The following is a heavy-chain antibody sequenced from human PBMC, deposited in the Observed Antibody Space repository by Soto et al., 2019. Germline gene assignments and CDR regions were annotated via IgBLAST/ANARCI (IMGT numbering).Heavy chain of an antibody. V-gene: IGHV3-23*01. CDR2: ISGSGGST. D-gene: IGHD3-3*01. J-gene: IGHJ4*02. Sequence: GGSLRLSCAASGFTFSSYAMSWVRQAPGKGLEWVSAISGSGGSTYYADSVKGRFTISRDNSKNTLYLQMNSLRAEDTAVYYCAKDQSYDFWSGSTPGYWGQGTLVTVSS. CDR1: GFTFSSYA. CDR3: AKDQSYDFWSGSTPGY.